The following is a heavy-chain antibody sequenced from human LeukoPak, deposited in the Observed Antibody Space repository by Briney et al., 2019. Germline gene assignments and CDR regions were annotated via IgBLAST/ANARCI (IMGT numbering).Heavy chain of an antibody. J-gene: IGHJ5*02. CDR1: GATFSSYA. CDR2: IIPIFGIA. Sequence: SVKVSCKASGATFSSYAISWVRQAPGQGLEWMGRIIPIFGIANYAQKFQGRVTITADKSTSTAYMELSSLRSEDTAVYYCARADCSSTSCYSWPANWFDPWGQGTLVTVSS. V-gene: IGHV1-69*04. CDR3: ARADCSSTSCYSWPANWFDP. D-gene: IGHD2-2*01.